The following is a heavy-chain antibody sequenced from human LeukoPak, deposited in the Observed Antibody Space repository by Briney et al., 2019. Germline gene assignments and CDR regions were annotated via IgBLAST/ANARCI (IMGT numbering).Heavy chain of an antibody. V-gene: IGHV4-4*07. D-gene: IGHD2-2*01. CDR3: ARDIIIVVPAAMGSNWFDP. Sequence: SETLSLTCTVSGGSISSYYWSWIRQPAGKGLEWIERIYTSGSTNHNPSPKSRVTMSVDTSKNQFSLKLSSVTAADTAVYYCARDIIIVVPAAMGSNWFDPWGQGTLVTLSS. CDR2: IYTSGST. CDR1: GGSISSYY. J-gene: IGHJ5*02.